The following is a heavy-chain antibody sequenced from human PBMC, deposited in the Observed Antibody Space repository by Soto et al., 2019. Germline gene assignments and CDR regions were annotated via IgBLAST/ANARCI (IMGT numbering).Heavy chain of an antibody. Sequence: ASVKVSCKASGYTFTSYYMHWVRQAPGQGLEWMGIINPSGGSTSYAQKFQGRVTMTRDTSTSTVYMELSSLRSDDTAVYYCARDRLADSNVLRYFDWLFETDLDYWGQGTLVTVSS. D-gene: IGHD3-9*01. CDR1: GYTFTSYY. V-gene: IGHV1-46*01. CDR3: ARDRLADSNVLRYFDWLFETDLDY. J-gene: IGHJ4*02. CDR2: INPSGGST.